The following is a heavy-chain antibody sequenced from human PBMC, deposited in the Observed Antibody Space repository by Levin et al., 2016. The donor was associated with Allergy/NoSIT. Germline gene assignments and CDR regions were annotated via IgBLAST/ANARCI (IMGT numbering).Heavy chain of an antibody. J-gene: IGHJ6*02. V-gene: IGHV3-33*01. D-gene: IGHD2-15*01. CDR3: ARDLGCSDSGCHTKYHYFGMDV. CDR2: IWSNGNNE. CDR1: GFTLSAYG. Sequence: SLKISCEASGFTLSAYGMHWVRQAPGKGLEWVAIIWSNGNNEHCADSVKGRFTISRDSSQNTLYLQMNSLRAEDTAVYYCARDLGCSDSGCHTKYHYFGMDVWGQGTTVTVSS.